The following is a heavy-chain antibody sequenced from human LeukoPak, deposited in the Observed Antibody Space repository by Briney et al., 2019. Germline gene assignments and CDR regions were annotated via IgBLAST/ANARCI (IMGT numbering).Heavy chain of an antibody. CDR1: GFTFSSYA. J-gene: IGHJ5*01. CDR2: ISYDGSNK. CDR3: ARERSYRSSCYVSPSNWFDA. V-gene: IGHV3-30*04. D-gene: IGHD6-13*01. Sequence: GGSLRLSCAASGFTFSSYAMHWVRQAPGKGLEWVAVISYDGSNKYYADSVKGRFTISRDNSKNTLYLQMNSLRADDTAVYYVARERSYRSSCYVSPSNWFDAWGQGTLVTVSS.